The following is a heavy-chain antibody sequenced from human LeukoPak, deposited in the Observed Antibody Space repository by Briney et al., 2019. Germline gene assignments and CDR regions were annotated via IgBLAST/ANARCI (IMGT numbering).Heavy chain of an antibody. J-gene: IGHJ5*02. CDR2: IYSDGST. D-gene: IGHD6-13*01. CDR1: GFIVSSHY. CDR3: AKEFQTYSSSWYLALGFGP. Sequence: GGSLRLSCVASGFIVSSHYMTWVRRAPGKGLEWVSVIYSDGSTYYTDSVKGRFTISRDNSKNTLYLQMNGLRAEDTAVYYCAKEFQTYSSSWYLALGFGPWGQGTLVTVSS. V-gene: IGHV3-53*01.